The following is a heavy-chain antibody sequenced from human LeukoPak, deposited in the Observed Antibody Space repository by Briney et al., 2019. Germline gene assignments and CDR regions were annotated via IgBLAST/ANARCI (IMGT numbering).Heavy chain of an antibody. V-gene: IGHV3-74*01. CDR2: INSDGSST. CDR1: GFTFSSYW. Sequence: GGSLRLSCAASGFTFSSYWMHWVRQAPGKGLVRVSRINSDGSSTSYADSVKGRFTISRDNSKNTLYLQMNSLRAEDTAVYYYAKDLSYYYDSSGYYYGAVHAFDIWGQGTMVTVSS. J-gene: IGHJ3*02. CDR3: AKDLSYYYDSSGYYYGAVHAFDI. D-gene: IGHD3-22*01.